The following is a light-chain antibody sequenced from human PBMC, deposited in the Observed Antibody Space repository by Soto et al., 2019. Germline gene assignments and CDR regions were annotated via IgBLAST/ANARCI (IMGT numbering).Light chain of an antibody. CDR3: QQYNKWPSIT. V-gene: IGKV3-15*01. Sequence: EIVMPQSPATLSVSPGDRATLSCRASPSAGTKLAWYQQKPGQAPRVLIYDASTRAAGIPDRFSGSGSGTDFTLTISSLQSEDFALYYCQQYNKWPSITFGQGTRLEI. CDR2: DAS. J-gene: IGKJ5*01. CDR1: PSAGTK.